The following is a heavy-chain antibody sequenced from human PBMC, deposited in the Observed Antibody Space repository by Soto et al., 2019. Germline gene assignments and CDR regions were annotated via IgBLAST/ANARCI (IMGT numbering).Heavy chain of an antibody. J-gene: IGHJ4*02. Sequence: PGGSLRLSCAASGFTFSSYAMHWVRQAPGKGLEWVAVISYDGSNKYYADSVKGRFTISRDNSKNTLYLQMNSLRAEDTAVYYCAATRREMATIFDYWGQGTLVTVSS. V-gene: IGHV3-30-3*01. CDR3: AATRREMATIFDY. D-gene: IGHD5-12*01. CDR2: ISYDGSNK. CDR1: GFTFSSYA.